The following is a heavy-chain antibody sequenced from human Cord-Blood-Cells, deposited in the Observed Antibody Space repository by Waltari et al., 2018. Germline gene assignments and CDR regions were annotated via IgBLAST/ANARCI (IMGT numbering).Heavy chain of an antibody. V-gene: IGHV3-30-3*01. CDR3: ARDGREWYGDYWFDP. Sequence: QVQLVESGGGVVQPGRSLRLSCAASGFTFSSYAMHWVRQAPGKGLGWVAVIAYDGSNKYYADSVKGRFTISRDNSKNTLYLQMNSLRAEDTAVYYCARDGREWYGDYWFDPWGQGTLVTVSS. CDR2: IAYDGSNK. J-gene: IGHJ5*02. D-gene: IGHD4-17*01. CDR1: GFTFSSYA.